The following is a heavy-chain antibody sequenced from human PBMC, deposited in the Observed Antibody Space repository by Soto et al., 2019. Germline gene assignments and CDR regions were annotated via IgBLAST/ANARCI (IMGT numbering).Heavy chain of an antibody. CDR1: GFSLSTSGVG. Sequence: QITLKESGPTLVKPTQTLTLTCTFSGFSLSTSGVGVGWIRQPPGKALEWLALIYWDDDKRYSPSLKSRLTITKDTSKNQVVLTITNMDPVDTATYYCAHSAYYYDSSGYANFDYWGQGTLVTVSS. CDR2: IYWDDDK. D-gene: IGHD3-22*01. CDR3: AHSAYYYDSSGYANFDY. V-gene: IGHV2-5*02. J-gene: IGHJ4*02.